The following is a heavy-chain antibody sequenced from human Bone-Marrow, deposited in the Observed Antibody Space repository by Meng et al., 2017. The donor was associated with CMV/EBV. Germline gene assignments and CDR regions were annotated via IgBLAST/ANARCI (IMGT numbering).Heavy chain of an antibody. V-gene: IGHV1-2*02. CDR3: ARDFILYQLTYLVVPAAMDIRYYYGMDV. J-gene: IGHJ6*02. Sequence: ASVKVSCKASGGTFSSYAISWVRQAPGQGLEWMGWINPNSGGTNYAQKFQGRVTMTRDTSISTAYMELSRLRSDDTAVYYCARDFILYQLTYLVVPAAMDIRYYYGMDVWGQGTTVTVSS. CDR2: INPNSGGT. CDR1: GGTFSSYA. D-gene: IGHD2-2*01.